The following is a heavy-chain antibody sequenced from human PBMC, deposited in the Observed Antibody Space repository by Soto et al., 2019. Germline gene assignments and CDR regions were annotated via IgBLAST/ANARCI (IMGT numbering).Heavy chain of an antibody. CDR1: GVTFRSNA. CDR2: IIPIFGTA. J-gene: IGHJ6*01. CDR3: AGSISVSSWWYYCY. V-gene: IGHV1-69*13. D-gene: IGHD2-15*01. Sequence: SVKVSCKASGVTFRSNAISWVRQAPAQGIERMGGIIPIFGTANYAQKVQGRVTITAPEPTSTAYMELGRLRSEDTALYYCAGSISVSSWWYYCY.